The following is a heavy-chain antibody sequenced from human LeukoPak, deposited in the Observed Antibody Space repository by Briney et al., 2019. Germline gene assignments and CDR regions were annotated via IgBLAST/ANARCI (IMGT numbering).Heavy chain of an antibody. D-gene: IGHD2-2*01. V-gene: IGHV5-51*01. CDR3: ARQVRYCSSTSCYFSFGDYYYYMDV. Sequence: GESLKISCKGSGYIFSSLWIGWVRQMPGKGLEWVGSIYPGDSDTRYSPSFQGQVTISADKSISTAYLQWSSLKASDTAMYYCARQVRYCSSTSCYFSFGDYYYYMDVWGKGTTVTISS. CDR2: IYPGDSDT. J-gene: IGHJ6*03. CDR1: GYIFSSLW.